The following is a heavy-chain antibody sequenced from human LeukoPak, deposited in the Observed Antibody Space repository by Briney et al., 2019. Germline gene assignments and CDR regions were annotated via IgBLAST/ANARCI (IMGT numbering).Heavy chain of an antibody. J-gene: IGHJ6*03. CDR3: ARDKGSITGNMYYYYYYMDV. CDR2: ISSSGSTI. Sequence: GGSLRLSCAASGFTFSDYYMSWIRQAPGKGLEWVSYISSSGSTIYYADSVKGRFTISRDNAKNSLYLQMNSLRAEDTAVYYCARDKGSITGNMYYYYYYMDVWGKGTTVTVSS. V-gene: IGHV3-11*04. CDR1: GFTFSDYY. D-gene: IGHD1-20*01.